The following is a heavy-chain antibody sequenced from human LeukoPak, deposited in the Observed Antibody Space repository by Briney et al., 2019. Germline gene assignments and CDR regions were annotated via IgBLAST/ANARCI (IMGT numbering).Heavy chain of an antibody. D-gene: IGHD6-19*01. CDR3: ARGGGWYNY. J-gene: IGHJ4*02. Sequence: PGGSLRLSCAASGFTFSSYAMNWVRQAPGKGLEWVSYISSSTNHIYYADSVKGRFTISRDNAKNSLYLQINSLRAEDTAVYYCARGGGWYNYGGQGTLVTVSA. CDR1: GFTFSSYA. CDR2: ISSSTNHI. V-gene: IGHV3-21*04.